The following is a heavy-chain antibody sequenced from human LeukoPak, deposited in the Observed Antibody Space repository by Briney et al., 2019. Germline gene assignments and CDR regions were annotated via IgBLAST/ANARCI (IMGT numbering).Heavy chain of an antibody. V-gene: IGHV1-18*01. CDR1: GYTFTTYG. CDR2: ISAYNGNT. J-gene: IGHJ6*02. Sequence: GASVKVSCKASGYTFTTYGISWVRQAPGQGLEWMGWISAYNGNTNYAQKLQGRVTMTTDTSTSTAYMELRSLRSDDTAVYYCVRDTACLGDADGMGVWGQGTTVTVSS. CDR3: VRDTACLGDADGMGV. D-gene: IGHD3-16*01.